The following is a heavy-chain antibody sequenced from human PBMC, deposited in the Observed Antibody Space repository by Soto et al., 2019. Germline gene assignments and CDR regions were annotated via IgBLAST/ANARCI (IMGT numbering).Heavy chain of an antibody. J-gene: IGHJ4*02. CDR1: GGSISSYY. Sequence: ETLSLTCTVSGGSISSYYWSWIRQPAGKGLEWIGRIYTSGSTNYNPSLKSRVTMSVDTSKNQFSLKLSSVTAADTAVYYCAREIPLYYDFWSGHPLYYFDYWGQGTLVTVSS. CDR2: IYTSGST. D-gene: IGHD3-3*01. CDR3: AREIPLYYDFWSGHPLYYFDY. V-gene: IGHV4-4*07.